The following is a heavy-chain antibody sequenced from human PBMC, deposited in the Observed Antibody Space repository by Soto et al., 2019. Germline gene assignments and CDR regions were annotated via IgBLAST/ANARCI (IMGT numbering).Heavy chain of an antibody. CDR2: IIPIFGTA. D-gene: IGHD2-2*01. CDR3: AEAPAASEAYYYGMDV. Sequence: SVKVSCKASGGTFSSYAISWVRQAPGQGLEWMGGIIPIFGTANYAQKFQGRVTITADESTSTAYVELSSLRSEDTAVYYCAEAPAASEAYYYGMDVWGQGTTVTVSS. J-gene: IGHJ6*02. CDR1: GGTFSSYA. V-gene: IGHV1-69*13.